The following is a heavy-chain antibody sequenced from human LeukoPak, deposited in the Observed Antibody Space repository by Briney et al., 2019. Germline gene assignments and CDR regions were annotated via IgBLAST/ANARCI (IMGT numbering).Heavy chain of an antibody. J-gene: IGHJ4*02. CDR1: GGSISSYY. D-gene: IGHD3-16*01. Sequence: SETLSLTCTVSGGSISSYYWSWIRQPPGKGLEWIGYIYYSGSTNYNPSLKSRVTISVDASKKHFSLKLSSVTAADTAVYYCARDRSLGIIDYWGQGTLVTVSS. CDR2: IYYSGST. V-gene: IGHV4-59*01. CDR3: ARDRSLGIIDY.